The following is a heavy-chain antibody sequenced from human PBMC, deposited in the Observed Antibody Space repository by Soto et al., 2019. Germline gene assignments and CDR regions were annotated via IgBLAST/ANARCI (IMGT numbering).Heavy chain of an antibody. CDR1: GGSISSGDYY. Sequence: PSETLSLTCTVSGGSISSGDYYWSWIRQPPGKGLEWIGYIYYSGSTYYNPSLKSRVTISVDTSKNQFSLKLSSVTAADTAVYYCARRGYSGYDYYYYYGMDVWGQGTTVTV. D-gene: IGHD5-12*01. CDR3: ARRGYSGYDYYYYYGMDV. J-gene: IGHJ6*02. V-gene: IGHV4-30-4*01. CDR2: IYYSGST.